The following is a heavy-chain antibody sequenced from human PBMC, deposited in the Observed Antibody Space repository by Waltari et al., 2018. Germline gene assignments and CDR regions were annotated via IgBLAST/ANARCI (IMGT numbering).Heavy chain of an antibody. V-gene: IGHV4-31*03. CDR3: ARDRYYDSSGYYYDY. Sequence: QVQLQESGPGLGKPSQTLSLTCTLPGGSISSVGSYWRWFRQHPGKGLEWIGYIYYSGSTYYNPSLKSRVTISVDTSKNQFSLKLSSVTAADTAVYYCARDRYYDSSGYYYDYWGQGTLVTVSS. J-gene: IGHJ4*02. CDR1: GGSISSVGSY. D-gene: IGHD3-22*01. CDR2: IYYSGST.